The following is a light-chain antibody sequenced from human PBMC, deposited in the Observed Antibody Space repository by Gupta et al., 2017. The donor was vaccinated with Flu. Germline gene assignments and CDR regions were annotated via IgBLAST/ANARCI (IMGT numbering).Light chain of an antibody. J-gene: IGKJ1*01. CDR3: RQNDNFPRT. CDR2: AAS. V-gene: IGKV1-6*01. CDR1: QGIGNE. Sequence: AIQMTQSPSSLSASVGDRVTITCRASQGIGNELGWYQQKPGKAPKVLIYAASNLQSGVPSRFSGSGSCTDFTLTISSLQPEDFATYYCRQNDNFPRTFGQGTKVEFK.